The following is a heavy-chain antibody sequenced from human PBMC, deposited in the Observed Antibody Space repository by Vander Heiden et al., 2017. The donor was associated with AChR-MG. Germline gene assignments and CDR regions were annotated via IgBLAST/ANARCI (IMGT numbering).Heavy chain of an antibody. V-gene: IGHV1-3*01. CDR3: ARGYSSGRFDFQL. D-gene: IGHD6-25*01. Sequence: QVHLVQSGAEAKPPGASVKVSCKASGYAFSTYTTHWVRQAPGQRLEWMGWINAATGDTKYLQKFQGRVTITRDTPTETAYMELKRLRSDDTAVFYCARGYSSGRFDFQLWGQGTLVTVSS. CDR2: INAATGDT. J-gene: IGHJ1*01. CDR1: GYAFSTYT.